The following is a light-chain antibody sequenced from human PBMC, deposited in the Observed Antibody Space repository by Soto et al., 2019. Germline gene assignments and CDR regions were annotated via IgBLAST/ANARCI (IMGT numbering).Light chain of an antibody. CDR3: AAWDDSRNGYV. CDR1: SSNIGTNA. Sequence: QSALTQPPSASGTPGQRVTISCSGGSSNIGTNAVNWYQQLPGTAPKLLIYNNNQRPSGVPARFSGSKSGTSASLAISGLQSEEEADYYCAAWDDSRNGYVFGTGTKFTVL. V-gene: IGLV1-44*01. CDR2: NNN. J-gene: IGLJ1*01.